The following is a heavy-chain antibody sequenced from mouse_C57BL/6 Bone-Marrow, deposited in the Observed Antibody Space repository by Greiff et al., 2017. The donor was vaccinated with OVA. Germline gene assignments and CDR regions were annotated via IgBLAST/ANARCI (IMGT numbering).Heavy chain of an antibody. V-gene: IGHV1-54*01. Sequence: QVQLQQSGAELVRPGTSVKVSCKASGYAFTNYLIEWVKQRPGQGLEWIGVINPGSGGTNYNEKFKGKATLTADKSSSTAYMQLSSLTSEDSAVYFCARKGMGWLLRYFDVWGTGTTVTVAS. CDR1: GYAFTNYL. CDR2: INPGSGGT. D-gene: IGHD2-3*01. CDR3: ARKGMGWLLRYFDV. J-gene: IGHJ1*03.